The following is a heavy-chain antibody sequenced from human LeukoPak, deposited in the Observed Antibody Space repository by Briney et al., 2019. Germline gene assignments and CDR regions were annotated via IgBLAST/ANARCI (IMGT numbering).Heavy chain of an antibody. Sequence: GASVKVSCKASGYTFTGYYMHWVRRAPGQGLEWMGWINPNSGGTNYAQKFQGWVTMTRDTSISTAYMELSRLRSDDTAVYYCARLGDSRARSPDYWGQGTLVTVSS. V-gene: IGHV1-2*04. CDR3: ARLGDSRARSPDY. J-gene: IGHJ4*02. D-gene: IGHD4-17*01. CDR1: GYTFTGYY. CDR2: INPNSGGT.